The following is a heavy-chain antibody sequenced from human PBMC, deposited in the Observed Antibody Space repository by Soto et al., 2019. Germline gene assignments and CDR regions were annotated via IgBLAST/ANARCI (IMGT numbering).Heavy chain of an antibody. J-gene: IGHJ6*02. CDR2: ISGSGGST. Sequence: GGSLRLSCAASGFTFSSYAMSRVRQAPGKGLEWVSAISGSGGSTYYADSVKGRFTISRDNSKNTLYLQMNSLRAEDTAVYYCAKDRDTIFGVVIPYYYGMDVWGQGTTVTVSS. CDR3: AKDRDTIFGVVIPYYYGMDV. CDR1: GFTFSSYA. V-gene: IGHV3-23*01. D-gene: IGHD3-3*01.